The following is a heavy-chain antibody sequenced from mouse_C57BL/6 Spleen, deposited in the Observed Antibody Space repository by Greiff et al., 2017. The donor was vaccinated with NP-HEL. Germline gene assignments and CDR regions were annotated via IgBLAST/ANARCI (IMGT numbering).Heavy chain of an antibody. CDR1: GYSITSGYD. Sequence: EVKLMESGPGMVKPSQSLSLTCTVTGYSITSGYDWHWIRHFPGNKVEWMGYISYSGSTNYNPSLKSRISITHDTSKNHFFLKLNSVTTEDTATYYCARDQDGPFAYWGQGTLVTVSA. CDR3: ARDQDGPFAY. CDR2: ISYSGST. J-gene: IGHJ3*01. V-gene: IGHV3-1*01. D-gene: IGHD2-3*01.